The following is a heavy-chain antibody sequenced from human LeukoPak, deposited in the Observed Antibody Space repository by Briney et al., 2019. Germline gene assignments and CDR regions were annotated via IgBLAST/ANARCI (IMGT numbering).Heavy chain of an antibody. V-gene: IGHV3-9*01. J-gene: IGHJ4*02. Sequence: PGGSLRLSCAASGFTFDDYAMHWVRQAPGRGLEWVSGISWNSGSIGYADSVKGRFTISRDNAKNSLYLQMNSLRAEDTALYYCAKDLGYSYTYYFDYWGQGTLVTVSS. CDR3: AKDLGYSYTYYFDY. D-gene: IGHD5-18*01. CDR2: ISWNSGSI. CDR1: GFTFDDYA.